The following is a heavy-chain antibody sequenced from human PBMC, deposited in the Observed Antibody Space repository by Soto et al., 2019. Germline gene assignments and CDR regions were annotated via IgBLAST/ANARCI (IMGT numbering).Heavy chain of an antibody. J-gene: IGHJ4*02. D-gene: IGHD1-7*01. V-gene: IGHV3-23*01. CDR1: GFTFSSYG. CDR3: ANDRRAGGNYGFYSDF. Sequence: EVQLLESGGGLVQPGGSLRLSCAASGFTFSSYGMTWVRQAPGKGLEWVSFSSATGAGTYYADSVKGRFTISRDNSKNTLYLQMTSPRADDTAVYYCANDRRAGGNYGFYSDFWGQGALVIVSS. CDR2: SSATGAGT.